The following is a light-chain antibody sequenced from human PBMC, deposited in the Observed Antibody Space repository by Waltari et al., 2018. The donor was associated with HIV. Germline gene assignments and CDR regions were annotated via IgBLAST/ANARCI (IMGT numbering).Light chain of an antibody. CDR1: SSDIGAYNY. J-gene: IGLJ2*01. CDR3: SSYTASSTLDVV. Sequence: QSALTQAASVSGSPGQSITISCTGSSSDIGAYNYVPWYQQQPDKVPKLLIYEVSNRPSGISNRFSGSKSGNTASLTISGLQADDEASYYCSSYTASSTLDVVFGGGTRLTVL. V-gene: IGLV2-14*03. CDR2: EVS.